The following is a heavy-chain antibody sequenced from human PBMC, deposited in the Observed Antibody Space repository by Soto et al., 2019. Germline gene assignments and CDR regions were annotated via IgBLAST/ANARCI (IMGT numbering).Heavy chain of an antibody. D-gene: IGHD2-15*01. CDR2: IYHSGST. Sequence: PSETLSLTCAVSSGSISSTNWWSWVRQPPGKGLEWIGEIYHSGSTNYNPSLKSRVTISVDKSRNQFSLKLNSVTAADTAVYFCASQYDIGYSRDFWGQGTLVTVSS. CDR1: SGSISSTNW. J-gene: IGHJ4*02. V-gene: IGHV4-4*02. CDR3: ASQYDIGYSRDF.